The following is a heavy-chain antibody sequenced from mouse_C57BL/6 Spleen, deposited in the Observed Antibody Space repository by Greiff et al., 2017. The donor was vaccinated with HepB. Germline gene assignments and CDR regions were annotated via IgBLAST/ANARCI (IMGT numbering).Heavy chain of an antibody. CDR2: IYPGDGDT. D-gene: IGHD1-1*02. CDR1: GYTFSSSW. J-gene: IGHJ4*01. Sequence: QVQLQQSGPELVKPGASVKISCKASGYTFSSSWMNWVKQRPGKGLEWIGRIYPGDGDTNYNGKFKGKATLTADKSSSTAYMQLSSLTSEDSAVYFCARSPYGYEAMDYWGQGTSVTVSS. CDR3: ARSPYGYEAMDY. V-gene: IGHV1-82*01.